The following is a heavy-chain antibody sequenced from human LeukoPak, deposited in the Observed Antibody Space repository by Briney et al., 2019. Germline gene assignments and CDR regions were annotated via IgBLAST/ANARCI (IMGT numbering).Heavy chain of an antibody. CDR2: IIPIFGTA. V-gene: IGHV1-69*01. J-gene: IGHJ3*02. CDR1: GGSFRRYG. Sequence: SLKVSCKASGGSFRRYGFSWVRQAPGQGLEWIGGIIPIFGTANYAQTFQGRVTITADGSTSTAYMELSSPRSEDTAVYYCAREVYGSGNAFDIWGQGTLVTVSS. CDR3: AREVYGSGNAFDI. D-gene: IGHD3-10*01.